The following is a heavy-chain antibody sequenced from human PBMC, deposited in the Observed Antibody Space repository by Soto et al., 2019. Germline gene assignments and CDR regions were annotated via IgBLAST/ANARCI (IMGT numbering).Heavy chain of an antibody. CDR2: INAGNGNT. Sequence: XSVKVSFNATGYTFTSYAMHLLRQAPGQRLEWMGWINAGNGNTKYSQKFQGRVTMTRDTSASTAYMELSSLRSEDTAVYYCARTSGYYFFDYWGQGTLVTVSS. CDR3: ARTSGYYFFDY. CDR1: GYTFTSYA. J-gene: IGHJ4*02. D-gene: IGHD3-3*01. V-gene: IGHV1-3*01.